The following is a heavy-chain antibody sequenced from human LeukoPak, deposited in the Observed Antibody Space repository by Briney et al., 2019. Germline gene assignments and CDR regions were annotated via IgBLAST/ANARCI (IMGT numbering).Heavy chain of an antibody. V-gene: IGHV5-51*01. Sequence: GESLKISCKGSGYSFTSYWIGWVRQMPGKGLEWMGIIYPGDSDTRYSPSFQGQVTISADKSIRTAYQQQSSLKASDTAMYYCARRCCSTSCNKAYYFYYWGQGTLVTVSS. CDR2: IYPGDSDT. CDR1: GYSFTSYW. D-gene: IGHD2-2*01. J-gene: IGHJ4*02. CDR3: ARRCCSTSCNKAYYFYY.